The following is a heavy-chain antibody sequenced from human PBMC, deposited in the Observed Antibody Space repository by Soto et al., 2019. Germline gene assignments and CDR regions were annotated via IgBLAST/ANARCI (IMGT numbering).Heavy chain of an antibody. CDR2: IIPILGIA. V-gene: IGHV1-69*04. D-gene: IGHD2-2*01. CDR3: AREECSSTSCYAFDY. J-gene: IGHJ4*02. CDR1: GGTFSSYT. Sequence: SVKVSCKASGGTFSSYTISWVRQAPGQGLEWMGRIIPILGIANYAQKFQGRVTITADKSTSTAYMELSSLRSEDTAVYYCAREECSSTSCYAFDYWGQGTLVTVSS.